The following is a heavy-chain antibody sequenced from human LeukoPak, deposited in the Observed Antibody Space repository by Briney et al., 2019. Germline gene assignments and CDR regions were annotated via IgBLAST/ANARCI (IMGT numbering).Heavy chain of an antibody. V-gene: IGHV4-34*01. CDR1: GGSFSGYY. J-gene: IGHJ4*02. D-gene: IGHD2-8*01. Sequence: PSETLSLTCAVYGGSFSGYYWSWIRQPPGKGLEWIGEINHSGSTNYNPSLKSRVTISVDTSKNQFSLKLSSVTAADTAVYYCARGRLMYEAAHFDYWGQGTLVTVSS. CDR2: INHSGST. CDR3: ARGRLMYEAAHFDY.